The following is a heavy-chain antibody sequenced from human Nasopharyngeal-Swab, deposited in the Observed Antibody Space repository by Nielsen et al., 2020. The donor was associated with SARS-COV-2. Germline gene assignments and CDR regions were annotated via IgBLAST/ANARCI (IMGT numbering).Heavy chain of an antibody. D-gene: IGHD2-21*02. CDR2: IKQDGSEK. J-gene: IGHJ6*02. V-gene: IGHV3-7*01. CDR3: ARDPNKRPAPAYCGGDCYENYCYGMDV. CDR1: GFTFSCYW. Sequence: GESLNISCAASGFTFSCYWMSWVRQAPGRRLRLVVNIKQDGSEKYYVDSVKGRFTISRDNAKNSLYLQMNSLRAEDTAVYYCARDPNKRPAPAYCGGDCYENYCYGMDVWGQGTTVTVSS.